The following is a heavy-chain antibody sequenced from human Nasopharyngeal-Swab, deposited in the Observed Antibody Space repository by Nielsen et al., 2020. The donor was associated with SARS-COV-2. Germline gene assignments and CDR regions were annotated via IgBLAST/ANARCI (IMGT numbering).Heavy chain of an antibody. V-gene: IGHV1-18*01. CDR1: GYTFTSYG. Sequence: ASVKVSCKTSGYTFTSYGISWVRQAPGQGLEWLGSISVHNGYTNYPQKLQGRVTMNTDTSTTTASMELRSLRSADTAVYYCARDSIAFGGPEGDYWGQGTLVTVSS. J-gene: IGHJ4*02. CDR2: ISVHNGYT. D-gene: IGHD3-16*01. CDR3: ARDSIAFGGPEGDY.